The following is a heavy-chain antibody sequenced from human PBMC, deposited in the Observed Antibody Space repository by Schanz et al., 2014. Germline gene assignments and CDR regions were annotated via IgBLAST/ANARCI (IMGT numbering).Heavy chain of an antibody. Sequence: VQLVESGGGLVQPGGSLRLSCSASGFTFSSYSMYWVRQAPGKGLEYVSVISSNGGSTDFADSVKGRFTISRDNSKNTVYLQMNSLRGEDTGMYYCARGDPVAGLDYWGRGTLXTVSS. CDR2: ISSNGGST. V-gene: IGHV3-64*04. CDR1: GFTFSSYS. J-gene: IGHJ4*02. CDR3: ARGDPVAGLDY.